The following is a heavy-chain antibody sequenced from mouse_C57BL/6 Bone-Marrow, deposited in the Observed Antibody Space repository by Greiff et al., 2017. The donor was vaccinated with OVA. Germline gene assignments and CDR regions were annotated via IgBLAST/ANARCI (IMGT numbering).Heavy chain of an antibody. Sequence: EVKLMESGEGLVKPGGSLKLSCAASGFTFSSYAMSWVRQTPEKRLEWVAYISSGGGYIYYADTVKGRFTISRDNARNTLYQQMSSRKSEDTAMYYCTRDGGGYYLFDYWGQGTTLTVSS. V-gene: IGHV5-9-1*02. D-gene: IGHD2-3*01. CDR1: GFTFSSYA. J-gene: IGHJ2*01. CDR2: ISSGGGYI. CDR3: TRDGGGYYLFDY.